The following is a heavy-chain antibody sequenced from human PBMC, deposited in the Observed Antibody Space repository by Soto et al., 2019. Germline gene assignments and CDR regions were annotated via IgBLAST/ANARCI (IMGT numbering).Heavy chain of an antibody. J-gene: IGHJ4*02. Sequence: QVQLVQSGAEVKKPGSSVKVSCKASGGTFSSYAISWVRQAPGQGLEWMGGIIPIFGTANYAQKFQGRVTITEDESTSTAHMELSSLRSDDTAVYYWARDNSYYGSWSYFGYWGQGTLVTVSS. CDR2: IIPIFGTA. V-gene: IGHV1-69*01. D-gene: IGHD3-10*01. CDR3: ARDNSYYGSWSYFGY. CDR1: GGTFSSYA.